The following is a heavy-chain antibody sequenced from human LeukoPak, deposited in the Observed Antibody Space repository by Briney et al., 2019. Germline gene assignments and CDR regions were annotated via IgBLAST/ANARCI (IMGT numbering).Heavy chain of an antibody. Sequence: GGSLRLFCAASGFTFSSYAMSGVRQAPGKGLEGGSAMRGSRARPYYADAVNGRFTISRDNSKNTLYLQMNSLTAEDTAVYYCAKDPPLSVAARRFDYWGQGTLVTVSS. CDR2: MRGSRARP. CDR1: GFTFSSYA. CDR3: AKDPPLSVAARRFDY. D-gene: IGHD2-15*01. J-gene: IGHJ4*02. V-gene: IGHV3-23*01.